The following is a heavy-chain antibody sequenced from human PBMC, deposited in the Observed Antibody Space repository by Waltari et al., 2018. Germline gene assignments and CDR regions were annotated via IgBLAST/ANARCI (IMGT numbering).Heavy chain of an antibody. Sequence: QVQLQESGPGLVRPSQTLSLTCTVSGGSISSGSVYWTWIRQPAGKGLEWVGHIFTSGSTNYNPFLKSRVSVSLDTSENQFSLRLSPVTAADTAVYYCARDEARYYDIMTGGGYYGLDVWGQGTTVTVSS. CDR1: GGSISSGSVY. D-gene: IGHD3-9*01. V-gene: IGHV4-61*02. CDR3: ARDEARYYDIMTGGGYYGLDV. J-gene: IGHJ6*02. CDR2: IFTSGST.